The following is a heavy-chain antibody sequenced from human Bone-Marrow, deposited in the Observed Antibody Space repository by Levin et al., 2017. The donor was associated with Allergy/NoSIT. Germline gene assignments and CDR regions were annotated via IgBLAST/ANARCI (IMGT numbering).Heavy chain of an antibody. CDR3: ARDRGFDTVDY. V-gene: IGHV4-4*02. Sequence: PSETLSLTCDVSGASISSGNWWIWVRQPPGKGLEWIGEIYHTGSTNYSPSLESRVTMSLATSKTQFSLRLTSVTAADTAVYYCARDRGFDTVDYWGQGILVTVSS. CDR2: IYHTGST. CDR1: GASISSGNW. D-gene: IGHD2-8*02. J-gene: IGHJ4*02.